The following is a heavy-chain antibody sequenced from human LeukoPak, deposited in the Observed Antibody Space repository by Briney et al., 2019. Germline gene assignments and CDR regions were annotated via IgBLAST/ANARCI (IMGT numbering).Heavy chain of an antibody. CDR3: ARGTAYSSSWYHSYYYGMDA. CDR1: GGSFSGYY. J-gene: IGHJ6*02. CDR2: INHSGST. V-gene: IGHV4-34*01. Sequence: SETLSLTCAVYGGSFSGYYWSWIRQPPGKGLEWIGEINHSGSTNYNPSLKSGVTISVDTSKNQFSLKLSSVTAADTAVYYCARGTAYSSSWYHSYYYGMDAWGQGTTVTVSS. D-gene: IGHD6-13*01.